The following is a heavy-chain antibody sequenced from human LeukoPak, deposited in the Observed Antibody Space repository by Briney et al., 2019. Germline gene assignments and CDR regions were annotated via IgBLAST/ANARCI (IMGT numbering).Heavy chain of an antibody. V-gene: IGHV4-31*03. CDR2: IYYSGGT. D-gene: IGHD5-24*01. CDR3: ARSQTTIYYYYMDV. J-gene: IGHJ6*03. CDR1: GGSISSGGYY. Sequence: SETLSLTCTVSGGSISSGGYYWSWIRQHPGKGLEWIGYIYYSGGTYYNPSLKSRVTISVDTSKNQFSLKLSSVTAADTAVYYCARSQTTIYYYYMDVWGKGTTVTVSS.